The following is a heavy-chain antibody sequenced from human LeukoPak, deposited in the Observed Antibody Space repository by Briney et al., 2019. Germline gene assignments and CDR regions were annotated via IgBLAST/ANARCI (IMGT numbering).Heavy chain of an antibody. D-gene: IGHD1-14*01. CDR2: IIPILGIA. CDR3: AREANPGLLDY. CDR1: GGTFSSYA. Sequence: SVKVSCKASGGTFSSYAISWVRQAPGQGLEWMGRIIPILGIANYAQKFQGRVTITADKSTSTAYMELSSLRSEDTAVYYCAREANPGLLDYWGRGTLVTVSS. J-gene: IGHJ4*02. V-gene: IGHV1-69*04.